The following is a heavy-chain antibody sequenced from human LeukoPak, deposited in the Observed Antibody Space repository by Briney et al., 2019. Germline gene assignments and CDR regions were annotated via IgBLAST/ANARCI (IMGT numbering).Heavy chain of an antibody. D-gene: IGHD1-1*01. V-gene: IGHV4-34*01. CDR1: GGSFSGYY. J-gene: IGHJ5*02. CDR2: INHSGST. Sequence: PSETLSLTCAVYGGSFSGYYWSWIRQPPGKGLEWIGEINHSGSTNYNPSLKSRVTISVDTSKNQFSLKLSSVTAADTAVYYCARHETSWFDPWGQGTLVTVSS. CDR3: ARHETSWFDP.